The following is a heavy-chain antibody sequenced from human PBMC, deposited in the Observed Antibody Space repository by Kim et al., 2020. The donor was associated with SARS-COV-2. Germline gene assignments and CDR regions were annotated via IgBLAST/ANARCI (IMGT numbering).Heavy chain of an antibody. D-gene: IGHD3-22*01. J-gene: IGHJ4*02. Sequence: GGSLRLSCAASGFTFSSYGMHWVRQAPGKGLEWVAVIWYDGSNKYYADSVKGRFTISRDNSKNTLYLQMNSLRAEDTAVYYCARDYKPQFYYDSSGLGYWGQGTLVTVSS. CDR1: GFTFSSYG. CDR2: IWYDGSNK. CDR3: ARDYKPQFYYDSSGLGY. V-gene: IGHV3-33*01.